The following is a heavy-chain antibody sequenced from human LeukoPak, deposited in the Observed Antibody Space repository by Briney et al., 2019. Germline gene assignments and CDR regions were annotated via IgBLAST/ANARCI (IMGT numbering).Heavy chain of an antibody. V-gene: IGHV1-8*01. J-gene: IGHJ5*02. CDR1: GYTFTSYD. Sequence: GATVKVSCKASGYTFTSYDIHWVRQANGQGLEWMGWMNPNSGNTGYTQKFQGRVTMTRNTSISTAYMELSSLRSEDTAVYYCARVHYGDSRFDPWGQGTLVTVSS. CDR3: ARVHYGDSRFDP. D-gene: IGHD4-17*01. CDR2: MNPNSGNT.